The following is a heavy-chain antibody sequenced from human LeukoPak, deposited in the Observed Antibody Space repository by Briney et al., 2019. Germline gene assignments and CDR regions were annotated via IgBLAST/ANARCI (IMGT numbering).Heavy chain of an antibody. J-gene: IGHJ4*02. Sequence: AGSLRLSCAASGFTVSTNYMSWVRQAPGKRLEWVSVIYSSGSTYYADSVKGRFTIFRDNSKNTLYLQMNSLRAEDTAVYYCARDGGLAPYSSSTPFDYWGQGNLVTVSS. V-gene: IGHV3-66*03. CDR2: IYSSGST. CDR3: ARDGGLAPYSSSTPFDY. D-gene: IGHD6-6*01. CDR1: GFTVSTNY.